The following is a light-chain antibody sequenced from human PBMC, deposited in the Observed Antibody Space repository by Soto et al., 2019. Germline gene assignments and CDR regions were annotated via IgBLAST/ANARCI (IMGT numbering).Light chain of an antibody. J-gene: IGLJ1*01. CDR1: SSNIGAGYY. Sequence: QSVLTQPPSVSGAPGQRVTISCTGSSSNIGAGYYVHWYQQLPGTAPKLLIYVNSNRPSGVPDRFSGSKSGTSASLAITGLQAADEADYYCQAYDNSLSGYVFGTGTKLTVL. V-gene: IGLV1-40*01. CDR3: QAYDNSLSGYV. CDR2: VNS.